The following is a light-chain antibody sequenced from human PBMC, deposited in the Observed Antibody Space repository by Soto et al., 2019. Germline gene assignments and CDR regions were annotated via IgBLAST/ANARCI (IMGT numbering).Light chain of an antibody. CDR1: QSITNY. CDR2: AAS. CDR3: QQSYNTPHT. Sequence: DIQMTQSPSSLSASLGDRVTITCRASQSITNYLNWYQQKPGKAPTLLIYAASILQSGVPSRFSGSGSGTDFSLTISSLQPEDFATYYCQQSYNTPHTFGQGTKLDIK. J-gene: IGKJ2*01. V-gene: IGKV1-39*01.